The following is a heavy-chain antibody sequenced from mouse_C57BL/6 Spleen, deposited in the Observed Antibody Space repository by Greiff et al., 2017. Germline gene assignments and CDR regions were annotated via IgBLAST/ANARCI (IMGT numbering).Heavy chain of an antibody. V-gene: IGHV1-7*01. CDR2: INPSSGYT. D-gene: IGHD2-3*01. CDR3: ARIYDGYSGDY. Sequence: QVQLQQSGAELAKPGASVKLSCKASGYTFTSSWMHWVKQRPGQGLEWIGYINPSSGYTKYNQKFKDKATVTADKSSSTAYMQLRSLTYEDAEVYYCARIYDGYSGDYWGQGTTLTVSS. CDR1: GYTFTSSW. J-gene: IGHJ2*01.